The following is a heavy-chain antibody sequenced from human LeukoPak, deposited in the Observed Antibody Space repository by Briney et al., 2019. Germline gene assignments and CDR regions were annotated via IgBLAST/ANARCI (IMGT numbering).Heavy chain of an antibody. J-gene: IGHJ4*02. CDR1: GGSISSGDYD. CDR2: MYYSGST. Sequence: SQTLSLTCTVSGGSISSGDYDWGWLRQPPGKGLEWIAYMYYSGSTYYNPSLKSRVTMSADTSNNQFSLQLNSVPPEDTAVYYCARGGGGMTVPLFDQWGQGTPVTVSS. V-gene: IGHV4-30-4*01. CDR3: ARGGGGMTVPLFDQ. D-gene: IGHD6-19*01.